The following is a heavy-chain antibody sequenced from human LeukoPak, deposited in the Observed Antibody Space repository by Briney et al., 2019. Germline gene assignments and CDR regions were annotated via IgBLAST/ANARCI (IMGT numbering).Heavy chain of an antibody. V-gene: IGHV3-30*04. CDR3: ARGISGSGYYHFDY. J-gene: IGHJ4*02. CDR1: GFTFSSYA. CDR2: ISYDGSNK. Sequence: GRSLRLPCAASGFTFSSYAIHWVRQAPGKGLKWVAVISYDGSNKYYADSVKGRFTISRDNSKNTLYLQMNSLRAEDTAVYYCARGISGSGYYHFDYWGQGTLVTVSS. D-gene: IGHD3-3*01.